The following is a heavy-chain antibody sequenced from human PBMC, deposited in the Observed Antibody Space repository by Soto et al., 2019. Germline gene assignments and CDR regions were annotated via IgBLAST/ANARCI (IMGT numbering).Heavy chain of an antibody. CDR3: AGGDVVVVAATQLDY. V-gene: IGHV1-69*12. CDR2: IIPIFGTA. Sequence: QVQLVQSGAEVKKPGSSVKVSCKASGGTFSSYAISWVRQAPGQGLEWMGGIIPIFGTANYAQKFQGRVTSTADESTSAAYLELSSLRSEDTAVYYCAGGDVVVVAATQLDYWGQGTLVTVSS. CDR1: GGTFSSYA. D-gene: IGHD2-15*01. J-gene: IGHJ4*02.